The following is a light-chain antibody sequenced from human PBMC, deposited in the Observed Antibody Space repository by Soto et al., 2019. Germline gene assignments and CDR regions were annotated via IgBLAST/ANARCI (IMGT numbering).Light chain of an antibody. CDR3: CTSESSCTIPKNV. CDR2: DVS. Sequence: QSALTQPRSVSGSPGQSVTISCTGTSSDVAIYNYISWYQQHPGEAPKLMIHDVSKRPSGVANRFSGSKSGNTASLTISGLQAADEDAYYCCTSESSCTIPKNVFGTGTKLTVL. CDR1: SSDVAIYNY. V-gene: IGLV2-11*01. J-gene: IGLJ1*01.